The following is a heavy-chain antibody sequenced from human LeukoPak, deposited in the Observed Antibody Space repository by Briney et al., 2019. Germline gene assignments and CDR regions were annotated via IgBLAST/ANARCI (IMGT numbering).Heavy chain of an antibody. CDR2: IIPILGIA. CDR3: ARDYYGITGTTVDFDY. Sequence: ASVKVSCEASGGTFSSYAISWVRQAPGQGLEWMGRIIPILGIANYAQKFQGRVTITADKSTSTAYMELSSLRSEDTAVYYCARDYYGITGTTVDFDYWGQGTLVTVSS. V-gene: IGHV1-69*04. D-gene: IGHD1-20*01. CDR1: GGTFSSYA. J-gene: IGHJ4*02.